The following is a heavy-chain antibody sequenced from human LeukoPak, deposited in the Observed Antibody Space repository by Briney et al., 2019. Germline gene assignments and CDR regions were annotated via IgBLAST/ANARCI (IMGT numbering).Heavy chain of an antibody. CDR3: ARARGSGYFDY. J-gene: IGHJ4*02. Sequence: GGSLRLSCAASGFTFSSYSMNWVRQAPGKGLEWVSYISSSDNTIYYADSVKGRFTISRDNAKNSLYLQMNSLRAEDAAVYYCARARGSGYFDYWGQGTLVTVSS. D-gene: IGHD6-19*01. V-gene: IGHV3-48*04. CDR2: ISSSDNTI. CDR1: GFTFSSYS.